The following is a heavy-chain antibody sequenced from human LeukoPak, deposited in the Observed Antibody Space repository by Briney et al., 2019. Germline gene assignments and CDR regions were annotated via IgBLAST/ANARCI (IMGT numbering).Heavy chain of an antibody. CDR1: GFTFSRYA. J-gene: IGHJ4*02. CDR2: ISGSGSST. Sequence: GGSLRLSCAASGFTFSRYAMSWVRQAPGKGLEWVSAISGSGSSTHYTDSVKGRFTISRDNSKNTLYLQMNSLRAEDTAVYYCARGGWSRPFDYWGQGTLVTVSS. V-gene: IGHV3-23*01. CDR3: ARGGWSRPFDY. D-gene: IGHD2-15*01.